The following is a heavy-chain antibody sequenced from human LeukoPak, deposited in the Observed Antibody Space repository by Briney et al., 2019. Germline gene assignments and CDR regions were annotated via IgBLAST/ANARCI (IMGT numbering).Heavy chain of an antibody. Sequence: SVKVSCKASGGTFSSYAISWVRQAPGQGLEWMGGIIPIFGTTNYAQKFQGRVTITTDESTSTAYMELSSLRSEDTAVFYCARGSTYCGGDCYPADYWGQGTLVTVSS. V-gene: IGHV1-69*05. J-gene: IGHJ4*02. CDR2: IIPIFGTT. D-gene: IGHD2-21*01. CDR3: ARGSTYCGGDCYPADY. CDR1: GGTFSSYA.